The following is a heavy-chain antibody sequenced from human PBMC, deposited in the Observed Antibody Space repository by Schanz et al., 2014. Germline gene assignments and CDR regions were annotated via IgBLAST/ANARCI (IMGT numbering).Heavy chain of an antibody. J-gene: IGHJ5*02. CDR3: ARDRRRYCSTASCLHDNWFDP. CDR1: GGTFSTYP. CDR2: INVGNGNM. V-gene: IGHV1-3*01. D-gene: IGHD2-2*01. Sequence: QVQLVQSGAEVKKPGSSMKVSCKASGGTFSTYPINWLRQAPGQGLEWMGWINVGNGNMKYSQKFQGRVTITRDTSASTAYMELRSLRSDDTAVYYCARDRRRYCSTASCLHDNWFDPWGQGTLVIVSS.